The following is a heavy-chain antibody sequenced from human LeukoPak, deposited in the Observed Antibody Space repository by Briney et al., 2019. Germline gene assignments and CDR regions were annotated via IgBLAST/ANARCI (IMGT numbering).Heavy chain of an antibody. V-gene: IGHV3-9*03. CDR3: AKTSTSYCTGDCLPGYFDL. D-gene: IGHD2-21*02. CDR2: ITWNRGNI. J-gene: IGHJ2*01. Sequence: GGSLRLSCAVSGFSFEDYAMHWVRQAPGKGLEWVSGITWNRGNIRYAASVKGRFTISRDTAKNSLYLQMNSLRAEDMALYYCAKTSTSYCTGDCLPGYFDLWGRGTLVTVSS. CDR1: GFSFEDYA.